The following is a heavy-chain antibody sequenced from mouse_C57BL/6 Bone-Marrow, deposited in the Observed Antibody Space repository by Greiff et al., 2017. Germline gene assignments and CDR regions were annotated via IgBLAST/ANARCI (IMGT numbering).Heavy chain of an antibody. CDR3: ARGAY. V-gene: IGHV1-69*01. CDR1: GYTFTSYW. CDR2: IDPSDSYS. J-gene: IGHJ2*01. Sequence: VQLQQPGAELVMPGASVKLSCKASGYTFTSYWMHWVKQRPGQGLEWIGEIDPSDSYSNYNQKFKGKSTLTVDKSSSTAYMQLSSLTSEDSAVYYCARGAYWGQGTTLTVSS.